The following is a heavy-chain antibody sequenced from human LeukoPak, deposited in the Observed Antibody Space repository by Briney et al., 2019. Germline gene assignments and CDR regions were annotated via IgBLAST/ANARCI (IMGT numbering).Heavy chain of an antibody. D-gene: IGHD2-8*01. CDR2: ISSSSSTI. V-gene: IGHV3-48*01. CDR1: GFTFSSYS. CDR3: ARDLNGPSFY. Sequence: GGSLRLSCAASGFTFSSYSMNWVRQAPGKGLEWVSYISSSSSTIYYADSVKGRFTISRDNAKNSLYLQMNSLRAEDTAVYYCARDLNGPSFYWGQGTLVTVSS. J-gene: IGHJ4*02.